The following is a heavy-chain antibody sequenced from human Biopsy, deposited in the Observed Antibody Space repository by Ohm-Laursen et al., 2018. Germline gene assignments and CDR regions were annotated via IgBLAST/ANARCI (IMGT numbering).Heavy chain of an antibody. Sequence: TLSLTCTVSGGSISSDYWSWIRQTPGKGLEWIGYIYYSGSTNYNPSLKSRVTISVDTSKNQFSLRLNSVTAADTAVYYCARATNSTGWPYYYFYGMEVWGQGTTVTVSS. V-gene: IGHV4-59*01. J-gene: IGHJ6*02. CDR2: IYYSGST. D-gene: IGHD2/OR15-2a*01. CDR3: ARATNSTGWPYYYFYGMEV. CDR1: GGSISSDY.